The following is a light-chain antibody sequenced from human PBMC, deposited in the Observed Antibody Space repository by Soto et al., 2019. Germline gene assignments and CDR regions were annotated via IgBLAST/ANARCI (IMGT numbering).Light chain of an antibody. CDR2: AAS. Sequence: EIVLTQSPGTLSLSPGQSATLLCRASQSVSSSFLAWYQQKPGQAPRLLISAASTRATGIPDRFSGSGSGTDFSLTISRLEPEDFATYYCQHYNSYSEAFGQGTKVELK. CDR3: QHYNSYSEA. J-gene: IGKJ1*01. V-gene: IGKV3-20*01. CDR1: QSVSSSF.